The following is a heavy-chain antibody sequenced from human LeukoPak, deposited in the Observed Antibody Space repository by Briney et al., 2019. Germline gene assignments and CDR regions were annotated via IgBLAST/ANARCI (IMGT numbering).Heavy chain of an antibody. Sequence: SETLSLTCTVSGGSISHHYWSWIRQPPGKGLQWIGYIFYSGSTNYNPSLKSRVTTSVDTSKNQFSLKLNSVTAADTAVYYCASAYSSSSALRYWGQGTLVTVSS. CDR3: ASAYSSSSALRY. V-gene: IGHV4-59*11. D-gene: IGHD6-6*01. CDR2: IFYSGST. J-gene: IGHJ4*02. CDR1: GGSISHHY.